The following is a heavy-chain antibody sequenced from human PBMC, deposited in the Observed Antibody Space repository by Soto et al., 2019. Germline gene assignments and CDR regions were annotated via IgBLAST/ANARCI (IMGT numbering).Heavy chain of an antibody. CDR2: IYNSGRT. Sequence: EVQLVESGGGLIQPGGSLRLSCAVSGFTVSSNYMSWVRQAPGKGLEWVSVIYNSGRTFYADSVKGRFTISRDDSKNTLYLQMNSLRAEDTAVYYCARFFDCANGVCPPIHGFDYWGQGTLVTVSS. J-gene: IGHJ4*02. CDR1: GFTVSSNY. V-gene: IGHV3-53*01. D-gene: IGHD2-8*01. CDR3: ARFFDCANGVCPPIHGFDY.